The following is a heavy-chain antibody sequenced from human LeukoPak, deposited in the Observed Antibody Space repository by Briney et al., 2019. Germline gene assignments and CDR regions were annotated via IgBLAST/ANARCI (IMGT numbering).Heavy chain of an antibody. CDR1: GYSISSGYY. Sequence: SETLSLTCTVSGYSISSGYYWGWIRQPPGKGLERIGSIYHSGSTYYNPSLKSRVTISVDTSKNQFSLKLSSVTAADTAVYYCARDPRGYSGYDLDGLDYWGQGTLVTVSS. CDR3: ARDPRGYSGYDLDGLDY. J-gene: IGHJ4*02. D-gene: IGHD5-12*01. V-gene: IGHV4-38-2*02. CDR2: IYHSGST.